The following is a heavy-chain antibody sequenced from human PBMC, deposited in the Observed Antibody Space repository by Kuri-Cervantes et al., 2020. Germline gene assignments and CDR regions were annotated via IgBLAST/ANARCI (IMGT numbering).Heavy chain of an antibody. CDR1: GFTFSSYA. J-gene: IGHJ4*02. Sequence: GESLKISCAASGFTFSSYAMHWVRQAPGKGLEWVAVISYDGSNKYYADSVKGRFTISRDNSKNTLYLQMNSLRAEDTAVYYCARGIAAAGDEVFFLHYFDYWGRGTPVTVSS. V-gene: IGHV3-30-3*01. CDR3: ARGIAAAGDEVFFLHYFDY. CDR2: ISYDGSNK. D-gene: IGHD6-13*01.